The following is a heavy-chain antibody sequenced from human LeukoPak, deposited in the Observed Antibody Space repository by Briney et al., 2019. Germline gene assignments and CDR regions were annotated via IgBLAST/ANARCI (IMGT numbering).Heavy chain of an antibody. CDR3: AKDFWSRGSSWYGSLDY. CDR2: ISGGGGST. Sequence: GGSLRLSCAASGFTFSSYAMSWVRHAPGKGLEWGSAISGGGGSTYYADSVKVRFTISRDNSKNTLYLQMNSLRAEDTAVYYGAKDFWSRGSSWYGSLDYWGQGTLVTVSS. J-gene: IGHJ4*02. D-gene: IGHD6-13*01. CDR1: GFTFSSYA. V-gene: IGHV3-23*01.